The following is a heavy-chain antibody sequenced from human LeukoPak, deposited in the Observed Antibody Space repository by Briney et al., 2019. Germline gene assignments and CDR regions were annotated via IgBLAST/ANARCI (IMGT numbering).Heavy chain of an antibody. Sequence: GGSLRLSCAASGFTFSSYSMNWVRQAPGKGLEWVSYISSSSSTIYYADSVKGRFTISRDNAKNSLYLQMNSLRDEDTAVYYCARDPYISPYYDFWSGYPDYWGQGTLVTVSS. CDR2: ISSSSSTI. D-gene: IGHD3-3*01. J-gene: IGHJ4*02. CDR3: ARDPYISPYYDFWSGYPDY. V-gene: IGHV3-48*02. CDR1: GFTFSSYS.